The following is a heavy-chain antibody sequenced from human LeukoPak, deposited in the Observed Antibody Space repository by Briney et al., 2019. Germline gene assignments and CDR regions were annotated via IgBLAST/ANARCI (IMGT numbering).Heavy chain of an antibody. V-gene: IGHV1-2*04. CDR2: INPNSGGT. D-gene: IGHD6-19*01. J-gene: IGHJ4*02. Sequence: ASVKVSCKASGYTFTGYYMHWVRQAPGQGLGWMGWINPNSGGTNYAQKFQGWVTMTRDTSISTAYMELSRLRSDDTAVYYCAREVADPYYFDYWGQGTLVTVSS. CDR3: AREVADPYYFDY. CDR1: GYTFTGYY.